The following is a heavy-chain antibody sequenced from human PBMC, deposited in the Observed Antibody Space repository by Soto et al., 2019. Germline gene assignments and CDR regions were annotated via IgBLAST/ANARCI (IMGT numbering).Heavy chain of an antibody. CDR1: GFTFSSYA. J-gene: IGHJ5*02. CDR2: IKEDGSER. V-gene: IGHV3-7*01. Sequence: GGSLRLSCAASGFTFSSYAMSWVRQAPGKWLEWVANIKEDGSERNYVDSVKGRFTISRDNAENSLYLQMNSLRAEDTAVYYCASARHIGPWGQGTLVPVSS. D-gene: IGHD2-21*01. CDR3: ASARHIGP.